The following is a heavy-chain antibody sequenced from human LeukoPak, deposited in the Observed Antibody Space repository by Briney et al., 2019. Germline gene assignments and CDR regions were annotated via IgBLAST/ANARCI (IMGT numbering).Heavy chain of an antibody. D-gene: IGHD3-22*01. CDR2: INSDGSAT. CDR3: GSLTVVARDH. V-gene: IGHV3-74*01. Sequence: GGSLRLSCAAFGFSFSTHWMHWVRQAPGKGLVYVAQINSDGSATAYADSVKGRFTISRDNAKNTLYLDMSSLRAEDTAVYDCGSLTVVARDHWGQGTLVTVSS. CDR1: GFSFSTHW. J-gene: IGHJ4*02.